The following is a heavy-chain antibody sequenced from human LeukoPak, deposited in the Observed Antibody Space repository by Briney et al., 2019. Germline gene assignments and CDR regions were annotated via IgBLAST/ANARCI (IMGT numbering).Heavy chain of an antibody. CDR3: ARADGSGSYYKAFDY. V-gene: IGHV4-30-2*01. CDR1: GGSISSGGYS. Sequence: SETLSLTCAVSGGSISSGGYSWSWIRQPPGKSLEWIGYIYHSGSTYYNPSLKSRVTISVDRSKNQFSLKLSSVTAADTAVYYCARADGSGSYYKAFDYWGQGTLVTVSS. CDR2: IYHSGST. J-gene: IGHJ4*02. D-gene: IGHD3-10*01.